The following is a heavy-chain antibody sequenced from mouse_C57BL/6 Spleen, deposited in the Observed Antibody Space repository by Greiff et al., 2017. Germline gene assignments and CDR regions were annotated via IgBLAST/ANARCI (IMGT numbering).Heavy chain of an antibody. V-gene: IGHV1-22*01. D-gene: IGHD2-3*01. Sequence: VQLKESGPELVKPGASVKMSCKASGYTFTDYNMHWVKQSHGKSLEWIGYINPNNGGTSYNQKFKGKATLTVNKSSSTAYMELRSLTSEDSAVYYCARGGRLLRAWFAYWGQGTLVTVSA. CDR3: ARGGRLLRAWFAY. J-gene: IGHJ3*01. CDR1: GYTFTDYN. CDR2: INPNNGGT.